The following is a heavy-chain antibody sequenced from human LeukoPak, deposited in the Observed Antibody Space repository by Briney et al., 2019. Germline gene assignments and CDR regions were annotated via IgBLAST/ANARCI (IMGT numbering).Heavy chain of an antibody. D-gene: IGHD3-16*01. CDR1: GYTFTSYA. J-gene: IGHJ5*02. Sequence: GASVKVSCKASGYTFTSYAMHWVRQAPGQRLEWMGWINAGNGNTKYSQKFQGRVTMTRDTSISTAYMELSRLRSDDTAVYYCARDSWGKGFDPWGQGTLVTVSS. CDR3: ARDSWGKGFDP. CDR2: INAGNGNT. V-gene: IGHV1-3*01.